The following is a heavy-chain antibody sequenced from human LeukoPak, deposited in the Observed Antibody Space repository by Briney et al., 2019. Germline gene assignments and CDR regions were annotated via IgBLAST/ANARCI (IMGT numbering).Heavy chain of an antibody. CDR2: ISYDGSNK. V-gene: IGHV3-30-3*01. Sequence: GGSLRLSCAASGFTFSSYAIHWVRQAPGKGLEWVAVISYDGSNKYYADSAQGRFTIFRDNSKNTLYLQMNSLRAEDTAMYYCARALCDNNRCSSYFDSWGQGTLVTVSS. J-gene: IGHJ4*02. D-gene: IGHD3-10*02. CDR1: GFTFSSYA. CDR3: ARALCDNNRCSSYFDS.